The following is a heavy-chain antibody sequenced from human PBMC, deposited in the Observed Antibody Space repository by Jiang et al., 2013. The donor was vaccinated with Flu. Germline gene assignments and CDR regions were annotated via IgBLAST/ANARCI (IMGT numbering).Heavy chain of an antibody. Sequence: LESGGGLVQPGGSLRLSCAASGFTFSSYAMSWVRQAPGKGLEWVSAISGSGGSTYYADSVKGRFTISRDNSKNTLYLQMNSLRAEDTAVYYCAKDWATDTASPDAFDIWGQGTMVTVSS. CDR2: ISGSGGST. V-gene: IGHV3-23*01. CDR3: AKDWATDTASPDAFDI. J-gene: IGHJ3*02. CDR1: GFTFSSYA. D-gene: IGHD5-18*01.